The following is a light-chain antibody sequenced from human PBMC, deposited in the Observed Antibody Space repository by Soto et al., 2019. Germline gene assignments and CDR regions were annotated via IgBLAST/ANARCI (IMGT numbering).Light chain of an antibody. CDR1: NVGGKS. V-gene: IGLV3-21*02. Sequence: SYELTQPPSVSVAPGQTARITCGGDNVGGKSVQWYQQKPGQAPVLVLYDARDRPSWIPERFSGSNSGNTATLIISSVEAGDEAVFYCQVWDTITDQYIFGSGTKVTVL. J-gene: IGLJ1*01. CDR3: QVWDTITDQYI. CDR2: DAR.